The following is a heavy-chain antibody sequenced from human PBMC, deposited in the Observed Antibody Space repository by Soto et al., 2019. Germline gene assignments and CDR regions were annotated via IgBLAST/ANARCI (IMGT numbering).Heavy chain of an antibody. CDR1: GYTFTGYY. V-gene: IGHV1-2*02. CDR2: INPNSGGT. CDR3: ARDKRTAVAGSYYFDY. D-gene: IGHD6-19*01. J-gene: IGHJ4*02. Sequence: ASVKVSCKASGYTFTGYYLHWVRQAPGQGLEWMGWINPNSGGTNYAQKFQGRVTMTRDTSISTAFMELSRLRSDGTAMYYCARDKRTAVAGSYYFDYWGQGTLVTVA.